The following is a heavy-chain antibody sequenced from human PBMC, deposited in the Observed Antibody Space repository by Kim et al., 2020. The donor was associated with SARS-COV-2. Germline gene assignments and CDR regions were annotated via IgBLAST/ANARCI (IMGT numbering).Heavy chain of an antibody. J-gene: IGHJ4*02. Sequence: STTNYADSVKGRFTISRDNAKNTLYLQMISLRVEDTAVYYCARAASTSFDYWGQGTLVTVSS. CDR2: STT. V-gene: IGHV3-74*01. D-gene: IGHD6-6*01. CDR3: ARAASTSFDY.